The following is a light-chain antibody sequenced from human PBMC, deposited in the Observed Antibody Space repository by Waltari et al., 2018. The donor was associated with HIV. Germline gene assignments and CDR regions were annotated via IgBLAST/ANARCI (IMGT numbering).Light chain of an antibody. CDR3: QKYNSAPPLT. CDR2: DAS. CDR1: QGIITY. J-gene: IGKJ4*01. V-gene: IGKV1-27*01. Sequence: DIQMTQSPSSLSASVGDRVTITCRASQGIITYLAWYQQKPGKPPKLLIYDASTLQSGVPSRFSGSGSGTDFTLTISSLQPKDVATYYCQKYNSAPPLTFGGGTEVEIK.